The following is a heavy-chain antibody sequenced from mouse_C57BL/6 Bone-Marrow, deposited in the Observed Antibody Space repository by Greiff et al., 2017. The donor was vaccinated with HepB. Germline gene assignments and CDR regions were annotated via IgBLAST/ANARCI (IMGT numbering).Heavy chain of an antibody. V-gene: IGHV6-3*01. D-gene: IGHD2-5*01. Sequence: EVNVVESGGGLVQPGGSMKLSCVAPGFTFSNYWMNWVRQSPEKGLEWVAQIRLQSDNYATHYAEYVKGRFTISRDDSKSRVYLQMTNLRAEDTGIYYCTADYSNHAWFAYWGQGTLVTVSA. CDR2: IRLQSDNYAT. J-gene: IGHJ3*01. CDR1: GFTFSNYW. CDR3: TADYSNHAWFAY.